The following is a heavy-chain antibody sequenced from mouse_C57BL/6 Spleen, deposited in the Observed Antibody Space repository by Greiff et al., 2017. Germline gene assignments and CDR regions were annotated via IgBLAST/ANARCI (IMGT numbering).Heavy chain of an antibody. J-gene: IGHJ2*01. CDR1: GYSFTSYW. CDR3: ARWGTTVVAPH. Sequence: QVQLQQSGPELVKPGASVKISCKASGYSFTSYWMHWVKQGPGQGLEWIGNINPSNGGTNYNEKFKSKATLTVDKSSSTAYMQLSSLTSEDSAVYYCARWGTTVVAPHWGQGTTLTVSS. V-gene: IGHV1-53*01. CDR2: INPSNGGT. D-gene: IGHD1-1*01.